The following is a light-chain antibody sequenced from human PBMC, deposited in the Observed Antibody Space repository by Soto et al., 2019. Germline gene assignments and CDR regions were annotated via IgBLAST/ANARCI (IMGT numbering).Light chain of an antibody. CDR1: QSVSSN. V-gene: IGKV3D-15*01. J-gene: IGKJ5*01. Sequence: EIVMTQSPATLSVSPGERATLSCRASQSVSSNLAWYQQKPGQAPRLLISEASNRAAGIPARFSGSGSGTDFTLTINRLEPEDFVIYYCQQYNNWPITFGQGTRLEIK. CDR3: QQYNNWPIT. CDR2: EAS.